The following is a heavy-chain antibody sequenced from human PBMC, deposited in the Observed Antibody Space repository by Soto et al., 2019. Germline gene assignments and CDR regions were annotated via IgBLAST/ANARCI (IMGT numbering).Heavy chain of an antibody. CDR3: AKENWDIVVVPAAPGY. Sequence: GGSLRLSCAASALTFSSFSFNWVRQAPGKGLEWVSAISSSGGSTYYADSVKGRFTISRDNSKNTLYLQMNSLKAEDTAVYYCAKENWDIVVVPAAPGYWGQGTLVTVSS. V-gene: IGHV3-23*01. J-gene: IGHJ4*02. CDR2: ISSSGGST. D-gene: IGHD2-2*01. CDR1: ALTFSSFS.